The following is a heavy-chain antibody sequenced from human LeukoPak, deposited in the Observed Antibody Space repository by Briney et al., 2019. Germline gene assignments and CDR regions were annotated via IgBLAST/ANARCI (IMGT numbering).Heavy chain of an antibody. V-gene: IGHV3-30*03. CDR3: AIFPFDY. CDR1: GFTFSSYG. D-gene: IGHD2-21*01. CDR2: ISYDGSNK. Sequence: GGSLRLSCAASGFTFSSYGMHWVRQAPGKGLEWVAVISYDGSNKYYADSAKGRFTISRDNSKNTLYLQMNSLRAEDTAVYYCAIFPFDYWGQGTLVTVSS. J-gene: IGHJ4*02.